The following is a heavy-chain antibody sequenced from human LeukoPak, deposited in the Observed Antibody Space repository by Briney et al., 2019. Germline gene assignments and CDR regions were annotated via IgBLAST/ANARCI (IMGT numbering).Heavy chain of an antibody. CDR3: ARGELHYDSSGYSFDY. Sequence: SVKVSCKASGGTFSSYAISWVRQAPGQGLEWMGGIIPIFGTANYAQEFQGRVTITTDESTSTAYMELSSLRSEDTAVYYCARGELHYDSSGYSFDYWGQGTLVTVSS. D-gene: IGHD3-22*01. CDR1: GGTFSSYA. V-gene: IGHV1-69*05. CDR2: IIPIFGTA. J-gene: IGHJ4*02.